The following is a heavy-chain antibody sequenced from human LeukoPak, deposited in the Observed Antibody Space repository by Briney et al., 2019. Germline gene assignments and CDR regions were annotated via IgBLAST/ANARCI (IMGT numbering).Heavy chain of an antibody. CDR3: AREVHTGYYLDY. Sequence: GGSLRLSCAASGFTFSSYGMHWVRRAPGKGLEWVAVIWYDGSNKYYADSVKGRFTISRDNSKNTLYLQMNSLRAEDTAVYYCAREVHTGYYLDYWGQGTLVTVSS. V-gene: IGHV3-33*01. CDR1: GFTFSSYG. J-gene: IGHJ4*02. CDR2: IWYDGSNK. D-gene: IGHD3-9*01.